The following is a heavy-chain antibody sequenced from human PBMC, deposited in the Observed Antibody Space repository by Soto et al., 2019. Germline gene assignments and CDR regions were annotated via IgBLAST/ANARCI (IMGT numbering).Heavy chain of an antibody. Sequence: PSETLSLTCTVSGGSISSGGYYWSWIRQHPGKGLEWIGYIYYSGSTYYNPSLESRVTISVDTSKNQFSLKLSSVTAADTAVYYCAREPPLRGYSYGGVDYWGQGTLVTSPQ. D-gene: IGHD5-18*01. CDR2: IYYSGST. V-gene: IGHV4-31*03. CDR1: GGSISSGGYY. CDR3: AREPPLRGYSYGGVDY. J-gene: IGHJ4*02.